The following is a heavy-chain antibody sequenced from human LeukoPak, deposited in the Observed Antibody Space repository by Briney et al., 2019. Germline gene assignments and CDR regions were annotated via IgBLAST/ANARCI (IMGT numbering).Heavy chain of an antibody. CDR1: GYSFTSHY. J-gene: IGHJ3*02. D-gene: IGHD6-6*01. V-gene: IGHV1-46*01. CDR2: INPSGSST. Sequence: GESPKISCKASGYSFTSHYMHWVRQAPGQGLEWMGLINPSGSSTLYAQKFQGRVTMTRDMSTTTDYMELSSLRSEDTAVYYCARLVSSSGDAFDIWGQGTMVTVSS. CDR3: ARLVSSSGDAFDI.